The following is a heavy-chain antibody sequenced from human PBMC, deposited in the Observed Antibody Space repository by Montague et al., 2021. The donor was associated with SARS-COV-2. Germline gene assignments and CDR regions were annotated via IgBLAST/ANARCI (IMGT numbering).Heavy chain of an antibody. J-gene: IGHJ4*02. Sequence: SETLSLTCAVYGGSFSDYHWTWIRQSPGGGLEWIGQINHGGSTKYNPSLKSRVTISIDASKNQFSLKLTFVTAADTAVYYCARGAPGYWGQGTLVTVSS. CDR2: INHGGST. V-gene: IGHV4-34*01. CDR1: GGSFSDYH. CDR3: ARGAPGY. D-gene: IGHD1-1*01.